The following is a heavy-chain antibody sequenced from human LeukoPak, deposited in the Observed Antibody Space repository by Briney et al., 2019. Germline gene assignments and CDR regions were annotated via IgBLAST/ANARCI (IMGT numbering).Heavy chain of an antibody. D-gene: IGHD3-9*01. CDR3: ARGGPGGYDIVPGYLYYSDY. J-gene: IGHJ4*02. CDR1: GYPFIDYY. V-gene: IGHV1-2*02. Sequence: ASVKVSCKASGYPFIDYYLHWVRQAPGQGLEWMGCINPNTGDTNSAQNFQGRVTMTRDTSMTTAYMEMNRLRSDDTAVYFCARGGPGGYDIVPGYLYYSDYWGQGTLVTVSS. CDR2: INPNTGDT.